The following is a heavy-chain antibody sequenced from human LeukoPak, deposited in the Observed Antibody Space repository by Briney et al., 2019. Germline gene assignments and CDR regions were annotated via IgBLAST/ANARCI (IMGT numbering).Heavy chain of an antibody. J-gene: IGHJ4*02. CDR2: INSDATST. Sequence: PGGSLRLSCAASGFTFSNYWMHWVRQAPGKGLVWVSRINSDATSTTYADSVKGRFTISRDNAKNTLYLQMNSLRAEDTAVYYCARDDYLSNLFDYWGQGILVTVSS. CDR3: ARDDYLSNLFDY. D-gene: IGHD4-11*01. V-gene: IGHV3-74*01. CDR1: GFTFSNYW.